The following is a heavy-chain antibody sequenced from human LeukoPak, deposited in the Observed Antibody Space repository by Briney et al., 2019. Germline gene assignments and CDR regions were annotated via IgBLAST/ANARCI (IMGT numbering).Heavy chain of an antibody. CDR3: AKGRVVVPAATNDY. V-gene: IGHV3-30*18. Sequence: GGSLRLSCAASGFTFSSYGMHWVRQAPGKGLEWVAVISYDGSNKYYADSVKGRFTISRDNSKNTLYLQMNSLRAEDTAVYYCAKGRVVVPAATNDYWGQGTLVTVSS. D-gene: IGHD2-2*01. J-gene: IGHJ4*02. CDR2: ISYDGSNK. CDR1: GFTFSSYG.